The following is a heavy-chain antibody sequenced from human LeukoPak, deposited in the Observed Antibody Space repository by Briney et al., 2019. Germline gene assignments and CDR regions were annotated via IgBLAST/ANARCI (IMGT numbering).Heavy chain of an antibody. CDR2: IIPILGIA. CDR1: GYTFIGYF. J-gene: IGHJ4*02. Sequence: SVKVSCKASGYTFIGYFMHWVRQAPGQGLEWMGRIIPILGIANYAQKFQGRVTITADKSTSTAYMELGSLRSEDTAVYYCARAAAGKGGVDYWGQGTLVTVSS. V-gene: IGHV1-69*04. CDR3: ARAAAGKGGVDY. D-gene: IGHD6-13*01.